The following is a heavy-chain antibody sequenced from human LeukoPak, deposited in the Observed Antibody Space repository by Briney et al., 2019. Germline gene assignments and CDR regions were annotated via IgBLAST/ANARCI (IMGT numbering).Heavy chain of an antibody. D-gene: IGHD4-17*01. CDR1: GFTVSSYG. V-gene: IGHV3-30*18. CDR2: ISYDGSNK. Sequence: PGGSLRLSCAASGFTVSSYGMHWVRQAPGKGLEWVAVISYDGSNKYYADSVKGRFTISRDNSKNTLYLQMNSLRAEDTAVYYCAKVRPDYGDYGEYFDYWGQGTLVTVSS. J-gene: IGHJ4*02. CDR3: AKVRPDYGDYGEYFDY.